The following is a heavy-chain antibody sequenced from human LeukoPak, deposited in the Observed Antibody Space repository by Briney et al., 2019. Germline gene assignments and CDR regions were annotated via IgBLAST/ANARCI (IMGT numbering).Heavy chain of an antibody. V-gene: IGHV4-59*01. CDR1: GGSISSYY. CDR3: ARVTGYMIEDYFDY. Sequence: SETLSLTCTVPGGSISSYYWSWSRQPAGKGLGWIGYIYYSGSTNYNPSLKSRVTISVDTSKNQFSLKLRSVTAADTAVYYCARVTGYMIEDYFDYWGQGILVTVSS. D-gene: IGHD3-9*01. J-gene: IGHJ4*02. CDR2: IYYSGST.